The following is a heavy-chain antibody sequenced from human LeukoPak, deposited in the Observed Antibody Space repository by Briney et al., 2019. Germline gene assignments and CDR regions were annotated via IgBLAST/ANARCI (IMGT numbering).Heavy chain of an antibody. V-gene: IGHV3-23*01. CDR3: AKGAAAGKVDWFDP. D-gene: IGHD6-13*01. CDR2: ITGYGAT. Sequence: GGSLRLSCAASGFTLSNFAMMWVRQAPGTWLQWVSTITGYGATFYADSGRGRFTIFRDTCMNTLFLQMNSRGAEDTAVYYCAKGAAAGKVDWFDPWGQGTLVTVSS. J-gene: IGHJ5*02. CDR1: GFTLSNFA.